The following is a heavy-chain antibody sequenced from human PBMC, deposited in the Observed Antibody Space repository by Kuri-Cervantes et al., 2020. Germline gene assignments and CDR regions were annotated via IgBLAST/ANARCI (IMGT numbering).Heavy chain of an antibody. Sequence: GESLKISCAASGFTFSSYSMNWVRQAPGKGLEWVSSISSSSSYIYYADSVKGRFTISRDNAKNSLHLQMDSLRAEDTAVYYCARVDIVVVVATNILSAFDMWGQGTMVTDSS. CDR2: ISSSSSYI. V-gene: IGHV3-21*01. D-gene: IGHD2-15*01. CDR3: ARVDIVVVVATNILSAFDM. J-gene: IGHJ3*02. CDR1: GFTFSSYS.